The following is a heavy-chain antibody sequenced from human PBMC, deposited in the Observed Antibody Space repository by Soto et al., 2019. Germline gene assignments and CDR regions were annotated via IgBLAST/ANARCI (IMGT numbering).Heavy chain of an antibody. J-gene: IGHJ6*02. Sequence: EVQLVESGGGLVQPGRSLRLSCAPSGFSFDDHAMHWVRQAPGKGLEWVSGISWDTKTIGHADSVKGRFTISRDNAKNSLYLQMISLRPEDTALYYCAKAGGGLMGYYYGMDVWGQGTTVTVSS. D-gene: IGHD3-10*01. CDR2: ISWDTKTI. V-gene: IGHV3-9*01. CDR3: AKAGGGLMGYYYGMDV. CDR1: GFSFDDHA.